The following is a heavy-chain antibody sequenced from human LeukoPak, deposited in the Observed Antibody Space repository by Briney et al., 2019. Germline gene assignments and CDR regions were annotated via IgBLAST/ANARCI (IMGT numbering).Heavy chain of an antibody. CDR1: GXTFSSSW. CDR2: IKQDGSDT. D-gene: IGHD1-26*01. V-gene: IGHV3-7*05. Sequence: PGGSLRLSCAASGXTFSSSWMSWVRQAPGRGLEWVANIKQDGSDTHYVDSVKGRFTISRDNANNSLYLQMSSLGAEDTAVYYCARDPYTGNYGAFDIWGQGTMVTVSS. CDR3: ARDPYTGNYGAFDI. J-gene: IGHJ3*02.